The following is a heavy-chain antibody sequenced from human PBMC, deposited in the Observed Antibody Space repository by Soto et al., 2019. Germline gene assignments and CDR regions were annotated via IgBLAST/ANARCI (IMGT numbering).Heavy chain of an antibody. CDR2: IYYSGST. D-gene: IGHD6-19*01. Sequence: QVQLQESGPGLVKPSETLSLTCTVSGGSISSYYWSWIRQPPGKGLEWIGYIYYSGSTNYNPSLKSRVTISVDTSKNQFSLKLSSVTAADTAVYYCARVVIAVAGTGAFDIWGQGTMVTVSS. V-gene: IGHV4-59*01. CDR1: GGSISSYY. J-gene: IGHJ3*02. CDR3: ARVVIAVAGTGAFDI.